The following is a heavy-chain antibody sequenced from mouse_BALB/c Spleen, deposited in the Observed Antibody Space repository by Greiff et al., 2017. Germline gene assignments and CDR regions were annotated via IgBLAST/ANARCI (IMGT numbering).Heavy chain of an antibody. D-gene: IGHD2-2*01. V-gene: IGHV14-3*02. CDR2: IDPANGNT. CDR3: ARGGYPPYYYAMDY. J-gene: IGHJ4*01. Sequence: VQLQQSGAELVKLGASVKLSCTASGFNIKDTYMHWVKQRPEQGLEWIGRIDPANGNTKYDPKFQGKATITADTSSNTAYLQLSSLTSEDTAVYYCARGGYPPYYYAMDYWGQGTSVTVSS. CDR1: GFNIKDTY.